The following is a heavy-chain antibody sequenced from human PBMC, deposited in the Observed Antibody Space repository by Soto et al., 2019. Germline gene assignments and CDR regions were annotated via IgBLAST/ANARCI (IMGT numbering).Heavy chain of an antibody. CDR2: ISWNSGSI. CDR1: GFTFDDYA. CDR3: AKDQGDYGDYVDAFDI. J-gene: IGHJ3*02. Sequence: EVQLVESGGGLVQPGRSLRLSCAASGFTFDDYAMHWVRQAPGKGLEWASGISWNSGSIGYADSVKGRFTISRDNAKNSLYLQMNSLRAEDTALYYCAKDQGDYGDYVDAFDIWGQGTMVTVSS. D-gene: IGHD4-17*01. V-gene: IGHV3-9*01.